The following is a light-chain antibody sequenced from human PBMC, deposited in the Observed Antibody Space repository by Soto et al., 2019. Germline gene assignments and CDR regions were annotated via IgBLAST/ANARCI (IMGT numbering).Light chain of an antibody. J-gene: IGKJ4*01. Sequence: EIVMTQSPATLSVSPGERATLSCRASQSVNSNLAWYRQKPGQAPRLLISDASTRATGVPARFSGSGSGTAFTLTIISLQSEDSGIYYCQQYHFWPPLTFGGGTKVEIK. CDR2: DAS. V-gene: IGKV3-15*01. CDR3: QQYHFWPPLT. CDR1: QSVNSN.